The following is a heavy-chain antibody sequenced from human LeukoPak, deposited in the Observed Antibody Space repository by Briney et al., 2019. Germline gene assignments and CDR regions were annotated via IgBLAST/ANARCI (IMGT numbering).Heavy chain of an antibody. CDR3: ARDPFRSSFDS. CDR2: INTSVGT. J-gene: IGHJ4*02. V-gene: IGHV4-4*07. Sequence: PSETLSLTRTVSGGSINNYYWNWIRQPAGKGLEWIGRINTSVGTSYNPSLNGRVTMSVDTSKTQFSLKLSSVTAADTAVYYCARDPFRSSFDSWGQGTLVTVSS. CDR1: GGSINNYY. D-gene: IGHD1-26*01.